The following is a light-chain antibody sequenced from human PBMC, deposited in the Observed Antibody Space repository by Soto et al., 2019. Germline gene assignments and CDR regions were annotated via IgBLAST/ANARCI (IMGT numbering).Light chain of an antibody. J-gene: IGKJ1*01. CDR1: QSITTL. Sequence: DIQMTQSPSTLSASVGDRVAITCRASQSITTLLAWYQQKPGKAPKLLIYKASSLESGVPSTFSGTGSGTGTEFTLTINSLQPDDFATYYCQQCYSAPWTFGQGTKVEI. CDR3: QQCYSAPWT. V-gene: IGKV1-5*03. CDR2: KAS.